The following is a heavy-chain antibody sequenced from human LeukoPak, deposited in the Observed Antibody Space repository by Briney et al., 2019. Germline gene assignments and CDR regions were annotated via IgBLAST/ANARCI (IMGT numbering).Heavy chain of an antibody. J-gene: IGHJ6*02. CDR2: ISSHNGNT. D-gene: IGHD2-21*01. CDR1: GYIFTNYG. V-gene: IGHV1-18*01. Sequence: GASVKLSCKGSGYIFTNYGISWVRQAPGQGLEWMGWISSHNGNTNYAQNFQERVTMTTDTSTATAYMEVRTLRSDDTAVYYCARIDIVASVKEAYYYFGLDVWGHGTTVTVSS. CDR3: ARIDIVASVKEAYYYFGLDV.